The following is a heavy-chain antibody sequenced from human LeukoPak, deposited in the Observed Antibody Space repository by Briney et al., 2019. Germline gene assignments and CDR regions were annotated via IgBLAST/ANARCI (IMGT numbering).Heavy chain of an antibody. CDR2: LSTSGST. D-gene: IGHD3-22*01. V-gene: IGHV4-61*02. Sequence: SETLSLTCTVSGGSVNNHLYYWSWIRQPAGKRLEWIGRLSTSGSTDYNPSLQSRVTIFIDTSKNQFSLNLSSVTSADTAVYYCARRAPQTYYYDSSGQGFDYWGQGTLVTVSS. CDR1: GGSVNNHLYY. J-gene: IGHJ4*02. CDR3: ARRAPQTYYYDSSGQGFDY.